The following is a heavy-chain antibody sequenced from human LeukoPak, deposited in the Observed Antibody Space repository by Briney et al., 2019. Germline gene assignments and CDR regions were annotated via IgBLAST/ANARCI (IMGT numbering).Heavy chain of an antibody. V-gene: IGHV3-23*01. CDR2: ICGSDGSR. J-gene: IGHJ4*02. CDR3: ARKGYYYGSGSYYLDY. Sequence: GSLRLSCAASGFTFSTYAMSWVRQAPGKGLEWVSAICGSDGSRYYADSVKGRFTISRDNSKNTLYLQMNSLRAEDTAVYYCARKGYYYGSGSYYLDYWGQGTLVTVSS. D-gene: IGHD3-10*01. CDR1: GFTFSTYA.